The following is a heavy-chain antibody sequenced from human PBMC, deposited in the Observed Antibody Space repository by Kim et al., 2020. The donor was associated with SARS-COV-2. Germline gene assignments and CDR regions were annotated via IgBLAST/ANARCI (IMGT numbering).Heavy chain of an antibody. CDR2: INPNSGDT. CDR3: ARGVPYSSSWDNWSDP. CDR1: GYTFTGHY. V-gene: IGHV1-2*06. D-gene: IGHD6-13*01. Sequence: ASVKVSCKASGYTFTGHYMHWVRQAPGQGLEWMGRINPNSGDTNYAEKFQGRVTMTRDTSIGTAYMELSRLRFDDTAVYYCARGVPYSSSWDNWSDPWGQ. J-gene: IGHJ5*02.